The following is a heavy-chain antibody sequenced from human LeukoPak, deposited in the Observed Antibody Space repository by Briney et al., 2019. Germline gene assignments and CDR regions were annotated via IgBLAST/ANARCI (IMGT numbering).Heavy chain of an antibody. V-gene: IGHV3-23*01. D-gene: IGHD3-3*01. J-gene: IGHJ4*02. CDR1: RFTVSSNY. Sequence: GGSLRLSCAASRFTVSSNYMSWVRQAPGKGLEWVSSISGSGGSTYYADSVKGRFTISRDNSKNTLYLQMNSLRAEDTAVYYCAKIAILRFLEWSDYWGQGTLVTVSS. CDR3: AKIAILRFLEWSDY. CDR2: ISGSGGST.